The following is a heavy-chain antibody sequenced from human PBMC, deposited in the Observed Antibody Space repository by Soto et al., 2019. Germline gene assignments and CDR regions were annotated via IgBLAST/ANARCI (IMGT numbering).Heavy chain of an antibody. V-gene: IGHV3-21*01. CDR1: GFTFSSYS. CDR2: ISSSSSYI. Sequence: EVQLVESGGGLVKPGGSLRPSCAASGFTFSSYSMNWVRQAPGKGLEWVSSISSSSSYIYYADSVKGRFTISRDNAKNSLYLQMNSLRAEDTAVYYCARDNVAAAGTGNNYWGQGTLVTVSS. D-gene: IGHD6-13*01. CDR3: ARDNVAAAGTGNNY. J-gene: IGHJ4*02.